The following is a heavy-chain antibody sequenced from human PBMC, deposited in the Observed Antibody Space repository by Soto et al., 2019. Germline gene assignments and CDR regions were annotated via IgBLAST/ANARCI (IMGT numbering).Heavy chain of an antibody. J-gene: IGHJ4*02. CDR2: ISAYNGNT. Sequence: ASVKVSCKASGYTFTSYGISWVRQAPGQGLEWMGWISAYNGNTNYAQKLQGRVTMTTDTSTSTAYMELRSLRSDDTAVYYCARDLDCSGGSCYEGLPGYWGLGTQVTVSS. CDR3: ARDLDCSGGSCYEGLPGY. D-gene: IGHD2-15*01. CDR1: GYTFTSYG. V-gene: IGHV1-18*01.